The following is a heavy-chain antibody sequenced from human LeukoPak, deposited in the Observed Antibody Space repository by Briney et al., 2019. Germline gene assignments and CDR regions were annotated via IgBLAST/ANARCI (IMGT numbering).Heavy chain of an antibody. CDR1: GFTFSSYW. D-gene: IGHD3-3*01. V-gene: IGHV3-7*01. J-gene: IGHJ6*03. CDR3: ARAPITILGGDYIDV. Sequence: GSLRLSCAASGFTFSSYWMSWVRQAPGKGLEWVANIKQDGSEKYYVDSVKGRFTISRDNAKNSLYLQMNSLRAEDTAVYYCARAPITILGGDYIDVWGKGTTVTVSS. CDR2: IKQDGSEK.